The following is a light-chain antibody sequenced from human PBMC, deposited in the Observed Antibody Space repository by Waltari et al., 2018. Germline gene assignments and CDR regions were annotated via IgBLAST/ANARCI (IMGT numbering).Light chain of an antibody. CDR3: MQGIHVPFT. CDR2: EVS. V-gene: IGKV2-29*02. CDR1: QSLLHSNGKAS. Sequence: DIVMTQSPLSLSVTPGQPASISCKSSQSLLHSNGKASLFWYRQKPGRSPQRLIYEVSSRFSGVPERFSVSESGTDFTLKISRVEAEDVGVYYCMQGIHVPFTFGPGTKVDIK. J-gene: IGKJ3*01.